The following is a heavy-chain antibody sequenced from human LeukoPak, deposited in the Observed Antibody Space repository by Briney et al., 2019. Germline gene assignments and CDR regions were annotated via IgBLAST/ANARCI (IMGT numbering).Heavy chain of an antibody. Sequence: PGGSLRLSCAASGFDFSSYAMSWVRQPPGKGLEWVSVISRRDDYTYYADSVKGRFTTSRDNSKNTLYLQMNSLRAEDTAVYYCANDNRSGSFHDFWGQGTLVTVSS. V-gene: IGHV3-23*01. CDR3: ANDNRSGSFHDF. J-gene: IGHJ4*02. D-gene: IGHD3-10*01. CDR2: ISRRDDYT. CDR1: GFDFSSYA.